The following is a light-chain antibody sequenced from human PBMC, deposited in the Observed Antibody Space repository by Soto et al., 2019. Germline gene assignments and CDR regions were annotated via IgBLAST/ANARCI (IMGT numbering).Light chain of an antibody. Sequence: EILMTQSPATLSLSPGERATLCCRASQSVSSDLAWYHQKPGQAPRLLIYGASTRATGSPDRFSASGSATEFTLTISSLQSEDFAVYYCQQYNDWPRTFGQGTKVDIK. CDR2: GAS. CDR1: QSVSSD. CDR3: QQYNDWPRT. V-gene: IGKV3-15*01. J-gene: IGKJ1*01.